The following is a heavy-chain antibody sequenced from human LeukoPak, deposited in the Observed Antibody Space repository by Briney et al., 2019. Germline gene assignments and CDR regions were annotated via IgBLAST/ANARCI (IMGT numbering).Heavy chain of an antibody. CDR2: IYTSGST. CDR1: GGSISSGSYY. Sequence: SETLSLTCTVSGGSISSGSYYWSWIRQPAGKGLEWIGRIYTSGSTNYNPSLKSRVTISVDTSKNQFSLKLSSVTAADTAVYYCAGYSYYYDSSGELHWGQGTLVTVSS. J-gene: IGHJ4*02. D-gene: IGHD3-22*01. CDR3: AGYSYYYDSSGELH. V-gene: IGHV4-61*02.